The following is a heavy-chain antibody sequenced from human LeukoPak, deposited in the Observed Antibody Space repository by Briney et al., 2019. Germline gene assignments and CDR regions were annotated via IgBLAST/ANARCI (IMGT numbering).Heavy chain of an antibody. Sequence: SQTLPLTFAFSGDSVSCNSAAWNWIRQSPARGLEWLGRTYYRSKWYNDYAVSVKSQITINPDTSKNQYSLQLNSVTPDDTAVYYCARNLAVAADPFDYWGQGTLVTVSS. CDR2: TYYRSKWYN. V-gene: IGHV6-1*01. J-gene: IGHJ4*02. D-gene: IGHD6-19*01. CDR3: ARNLAVAADPFDY. CDR1: GDSVSCNSAA.